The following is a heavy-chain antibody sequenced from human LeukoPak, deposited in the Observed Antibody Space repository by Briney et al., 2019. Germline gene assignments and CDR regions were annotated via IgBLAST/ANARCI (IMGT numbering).Heavy chain of an antibody. CDR1: GFTFSDYY. CDR2: ISSSGSAD. V-gene: IGHV3-11*04. D-gene: IGHD3-3*01. CDR3: ARTQKYYDLWSGMN. Sequence: PGGSLRLSCAATGFTFSDYYMSWLRQAPGKGLEWISYISSSGSADYYADPVQGRFTVSRDNAKSSLYLQMNSLRAEDTAVYYCARTQKYYDLWSGMNWGQGTLVTVSS. J-gene: IGHJ4*02.